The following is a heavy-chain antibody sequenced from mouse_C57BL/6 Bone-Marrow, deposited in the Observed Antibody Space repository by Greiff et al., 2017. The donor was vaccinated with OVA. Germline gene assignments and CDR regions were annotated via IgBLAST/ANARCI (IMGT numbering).Heavy chain of an antibody. CDR3: ARSDYGSSYGY. CDR1: GYAFTNYL. D-gene: IGHD1-1*01. V-gene: IGHV1-54*01. Sequence: VQLQQSGAELVRPGTSVKVSCKASGYAFTNYLIEWVKQRPGQGLEWIGVINPGSGGTNYNEKLKGKATLTADKSSSTAYMQLSSLTSEDSAVYFCARSDYGSSYGYWGQGTTLTVSS. J-gene: IGHJ2*01. CDR2: INPGSGGT.